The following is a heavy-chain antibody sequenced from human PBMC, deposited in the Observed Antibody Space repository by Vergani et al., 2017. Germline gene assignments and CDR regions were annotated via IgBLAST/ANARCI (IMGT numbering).Heavy chain of an antibody. CDR3: ASLPPYYYDSSGLAPAAFDI. V-gene: IGHV4-39*01. CDR2: IYYSGST. Sequence: QLQLQESGPGLVKPSETLSLTCTVSGGSFSSSSYYWGWIRQPPGKGLEWIGSIYYSGSTYYNPSLKSRVTISVDTSKNQFSLKLSSVTAADTAVYYCASLPPYYYDSSGLAPAAFDIWGQGTMVTVSS. D-gene: IGHD3-22*01. J-gene: IGHJ3*02. CDR1: GGSFSSSSYY.